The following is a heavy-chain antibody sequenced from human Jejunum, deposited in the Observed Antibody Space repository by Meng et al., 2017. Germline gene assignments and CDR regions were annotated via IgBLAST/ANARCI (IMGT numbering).Heavy chain of an antibody. D-gene: IGHD4-17*01. Sequence: GESLKISCAASGFTFSDYYMSWIRQAPGKGLEWLSYISSSGSTIWYADSVKGRFTISRDNAKNSLSLQMISLGAEDTAVYYCATNGPREYGDYLGDWGQGTLVTVSS. CDR3: ATNGPREYGDYLGD. CDR2: ISSSGSTI. J-gene: IGHJ4*02. CDR1: GFTFSDYY. V-gene: IGHV3-11*04.